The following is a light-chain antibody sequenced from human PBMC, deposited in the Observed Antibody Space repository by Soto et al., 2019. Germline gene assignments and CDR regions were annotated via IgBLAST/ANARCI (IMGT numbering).Light chain of an antibody. Sequence: AIRMTQSPSSFSASTGDRATLTCRASQGISSYLAWYQQKPGKAPKLLIYAASTLQSGVPSRVRGSGSGTDFTLTISCLKSEDFATYYCQQYYSYPRTFGQGTKVDIK. V-gene: IGKV1-8*01. CDR1: QGISSY. CDR3: QQYYSYPRT. J-gene: IGKJ1*01. CDR2: AAS.